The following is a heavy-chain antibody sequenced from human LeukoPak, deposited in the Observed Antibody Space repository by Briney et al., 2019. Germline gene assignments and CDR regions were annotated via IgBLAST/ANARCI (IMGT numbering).Heavy chain of an antibody. V-gene: IGHV3-23*01. D-gene: IGHD6-13*01. CDR2: NSGSGGST. Sequence: GSLRLSCAASGFTFSSYAMNWVRQAPGKGLEWVSANSGSGGSTYYADSVKGRFTISRDNSKNTLYLQMNSLRAEDTAVYYCAKDREGIAAAGRGGFDYWGQGTLVTVSS. CDR1: GFTFSSYA. J-gene: IGHJ4*02. CDR3: AKDREGIAAAGRGGFDY.